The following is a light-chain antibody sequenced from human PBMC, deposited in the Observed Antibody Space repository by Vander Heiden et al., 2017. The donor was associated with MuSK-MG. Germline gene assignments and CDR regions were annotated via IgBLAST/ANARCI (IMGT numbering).Light chain of an antibody. CDR2: AAS. CDR3: QQSYSIPLT. J-gene: IGKJ4*01. Sequence: DIQMTQSPSSLSASVGDRVTVTCRASQSISTYLCWYQQKPGKAPKVLIYAASSLQSGVPSRFSGSGSGTDFTLTISSLQPEDFATYYWQQSYSIPLTFGAGTKVEI. V-gene: IGKV1-39*01. CDR1: QSISTY.